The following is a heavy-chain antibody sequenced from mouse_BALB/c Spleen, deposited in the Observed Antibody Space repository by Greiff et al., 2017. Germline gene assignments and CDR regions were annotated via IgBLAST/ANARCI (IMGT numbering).Heavy chain of an antibody. CDR2: IYPGNGDT. V-gene: IGHV1-12*01. J-gene: IGHJ4*01. D-gene: IGHD2-10*01. CDR3: ARWAYYDNGYAMDY. Sequence: QVQLQQPGAELVKPGASVKMSCKASGYTFTSYNMHWVKQTPGQGLEWIGAIYPGNGDTSYNQKFKGKATLTADKSSSTAYMQLSSLTSEDSAVYYCARWAYYDNGYAMDYWGQGTSVTVSS. CDR1: GYTFTSYN.